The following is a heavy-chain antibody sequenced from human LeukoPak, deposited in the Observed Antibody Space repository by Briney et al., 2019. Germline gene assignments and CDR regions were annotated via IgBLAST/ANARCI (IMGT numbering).Heavy chain of an antibody. CDR1: GGSFSGYY. V-gene: IGHV4-34*01. CDR3: ARGRRHDFWSGFTAHFDY. J-gene: IGHJ4*02. D-gene: IGHD3-3*01. Sequence: SETLSLTCAVYGGSFSGYYWSWIRQPPGKGLEWIGEINHSGSTNYNPSLKSRVTISVDTSKNQFSLKLSSVTAADTAVYYCARGRRHDFWSGFTAHFDYWGQGTLVTVSS. CDR2: INHSGST.